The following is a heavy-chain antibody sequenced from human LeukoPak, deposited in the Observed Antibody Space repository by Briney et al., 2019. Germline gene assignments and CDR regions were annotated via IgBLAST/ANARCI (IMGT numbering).Heavy chain of an antibody. CDR3: AKDKVGATHLYYFDY. V-gene: IGHV3-23*01. CDR2: ISNSGSNT. CDR1: GFTFSSYA. D-gene: IGHD1-26*01. Sequence: GGSLRLSCVASGFTFSSYAMSWVRQAPGKGLEWVSAISNSGSNTYYADSVKGRFTISRANSKNTLYLQMNSLRAEDTAVYYCAKDKVGATHLYYFDYWGQGTLVSVSS. J-gene: IGHJ4*02.